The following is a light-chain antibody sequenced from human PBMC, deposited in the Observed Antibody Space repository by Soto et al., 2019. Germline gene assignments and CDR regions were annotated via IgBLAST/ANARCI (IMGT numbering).Light chain of an antibody. Sequence: QSALTQPPSASGSPGQSVAISCTGTSSDVGGQNYVSWYQQRPGKAPKLIIYAVTERPSGVPDRFSGSKSGNTASLTVSGLQTEDEADYYCSSHAGNNNYVFGTGTKVTVL. CDR3: SSHAGNNNYV. V-gene: IGLV2-8*01. J-gene: IGLJ1*01. CDR2: AVT. CDR1: SSDVGGQNY.